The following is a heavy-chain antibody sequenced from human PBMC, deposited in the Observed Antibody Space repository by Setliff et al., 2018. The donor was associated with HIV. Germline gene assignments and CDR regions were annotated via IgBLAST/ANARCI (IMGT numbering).Heavy chain of an antibody. CDR3: ARRGVPQQIDLDS. V-gene: IGHV1-69*13. D-gene: IGHD3-10*01. Sequence: SVKVSCKTTGGTFNIFSITWVRQAPGQGLEWMGGIIPVFGPPNYAKKFQFRLTITADESTNTAYMELSSLKSEDTAVYYCARRGVPQQIDLDSWGHGTLVTVSS. CDR2: IIPVFGPP. J-gene: IGHJ5*01. CDR1: GGTFNIFS.